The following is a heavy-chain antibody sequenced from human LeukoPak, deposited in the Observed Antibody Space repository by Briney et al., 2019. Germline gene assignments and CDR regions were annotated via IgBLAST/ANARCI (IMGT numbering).Heavy chain of an antibody. Sequence: GGSLRLSCAASGFTFSSYWMSWVRQAPGKGLEWVANITQDGSEKYYVDSVKGRFTISRDNAKNSLYLQMNSLRAEDTAVYYCARDGGYYYYYGMDVWGQGTTVTVSS. D-gene: IGHD2-15*01. CDR3: ARDGGYYYYYGMDV. CDR2: ITQDGSEK. J-gene: IGHJ6*02. V-gene: IGHV3-7*01. CDR1: GFTFSSYW.